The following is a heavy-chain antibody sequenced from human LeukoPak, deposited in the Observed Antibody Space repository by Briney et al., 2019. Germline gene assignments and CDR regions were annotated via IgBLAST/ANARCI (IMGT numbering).Heavy chain of an antibody. D-gene: IGHD5-18*01. CDR1: GFTFSSYA. Sequence: PGGSLRLSCAASGFTFSSYAMSWVRQAPGKGLEWVSAISGSGGSTYYADSVKGRFTISRDNSKNTLYLQMNSLRAEDTAVYYCARGDRGYSYGEFRYYYYYGMDVWGQGTTVTVSS. V-gene: IGHV3-23*01. CDR3: ARGDRGYSYGEFRYYYYYGMDV. J-gene: IGHJ6*02. CDR2: ISGSGGST.